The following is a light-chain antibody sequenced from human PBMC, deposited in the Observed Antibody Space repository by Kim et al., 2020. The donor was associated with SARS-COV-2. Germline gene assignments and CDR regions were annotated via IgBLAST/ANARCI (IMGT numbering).Light chain of an antibody. V-gene: IGKV3-20*01. CDR1: ESLSSNY. J-gene: IGKJ4*01. CDR2: GTS. Sequence: PGEGATLSCRASESLSSNYLAWYQQKPGQTPRLLIYGTSTRATGIPDRFSGSGSETDFTLTISRLEPEDFAVYYCQQYDNSPLTFGGGTKVDIK. CDR3: QQYDNSPLT.